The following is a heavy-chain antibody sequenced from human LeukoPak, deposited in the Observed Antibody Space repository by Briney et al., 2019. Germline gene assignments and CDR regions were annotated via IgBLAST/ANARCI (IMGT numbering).Heavy chain of an antibody. J-gene: IGHJ5*02. Sequence: SETLSLTCTVSGGSISSSSYYWGWIRQPPGKGLEWIGSIYYSGSTYYNPSLKSRVTISVDTSKNQFSLKLSSVTAADTAVYYCARRAHIVVVPASNWFDPWGQGTLVTVSS. V-gene: IGHV4-39*01. D-gene: IGHD2-2*01. CDR1: GGSISSSSYY. CDR2: IYYSGST. CDR3: ARRAHIVVVPASNWFDP.